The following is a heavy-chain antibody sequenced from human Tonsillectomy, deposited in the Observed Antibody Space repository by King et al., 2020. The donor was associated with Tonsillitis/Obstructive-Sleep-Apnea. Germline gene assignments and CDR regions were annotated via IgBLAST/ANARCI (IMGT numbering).Heavy chain of an antibody. CDR3: AGGRPYYYYMDV. CDR2: INHSGST. J-gene: IGHJ6*03. Sequence: VQLQQWGAGLLKPSETLSFTCAVYGGSFSGYYWSGIRRPPGKGLEWIGKINHSGSTNYNPSLKSRVTISVNTSKNQFSLKLSSVTAADPAVYYCAGGRPYYYYMDVWGKGTTVTVSS. CDR1: GGSFSGYY. V-gene: IGHV4-34*01.